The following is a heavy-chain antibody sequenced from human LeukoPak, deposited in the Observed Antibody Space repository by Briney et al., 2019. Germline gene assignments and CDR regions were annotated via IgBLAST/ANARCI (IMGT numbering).Heavy chain of an antibody. CDR1: GGTFSSYA. D-gene: IGHD1-26*01. Sequence: SVKVSCKASGGTFSSYAISWVRQAPGQGLEWMGGIIPIFGTANYAQKFQGRVTITADESTSTAYMELSSLRSEDTAVYYCARDRYPSVREFDYWGQGTLVTVSS. CDR2: IIPIFGTA. J-gene: IGHJ4*02. CDR3: ARDRYPSVREFDY. V-gene: IGHV1-69*01.